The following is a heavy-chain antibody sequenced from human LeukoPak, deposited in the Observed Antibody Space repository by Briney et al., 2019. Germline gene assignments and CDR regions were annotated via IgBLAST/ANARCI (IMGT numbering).Heavy chain of an antibody. Sequence: LRLLCAASVFSFGEYAMHGVRHAPGKGLEYVSMIRADGGRTYYADSVNGRFTISRDNSKISLYLQMNSLRTDDTALYYCGTWAFYHGLDVWGQGTTVTVSS. CDR3: GTWAFYHGLDV. D-gene: IGHD2/OR15-2a*01. V-gene: IGHV3-43*02. CDR2: IRADGGRT. CDR1: VFSFGEYA. J-gene: IGHJ6*02.